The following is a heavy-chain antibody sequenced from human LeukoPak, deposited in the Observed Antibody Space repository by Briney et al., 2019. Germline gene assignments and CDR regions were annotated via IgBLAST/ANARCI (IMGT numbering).Heavy chain of an antibody. J-gene: IGHJ5*02. CDR2: MNPNSGNT. CDR1: GYTFTSYD. CDR3: ARGRYQQQPRWRWFDP. D-gene: IGHD6-13*01. V-gene: IGHV1-8*01. Sequence: ASVKVSCKASGYTFTSYDINWVRQATGQGLEWMGWMNPNSGNTGYAQKFQGRVTMTRNTSISTAYMELSSLRSEDTAVYYCARGRYQQQPRWRWFDPWGQGTLVTVSS.